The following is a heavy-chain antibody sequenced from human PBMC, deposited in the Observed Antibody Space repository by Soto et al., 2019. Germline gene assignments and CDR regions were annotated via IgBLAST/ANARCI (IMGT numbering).Heavy chain of an antibody. D-gene: IGHD1-26*01. V-gene: IGHV3-33*01. Sequence: GSLRLSGAASGFTFSSYGMHWGRQAPGKGLEWVAVIWYDGSNKYYADSVKGRFTISRDNSKNTLYLQMNSLRAEDTAVYYCARIGGATRNYYYYGMDVWGQGATVSVSS. J-gene: IGHJ6*02. CDR3: ARIGGATRNYYYYGMDV. CDR2: IWYDGSNK. CDR1: GFTFSSYG.